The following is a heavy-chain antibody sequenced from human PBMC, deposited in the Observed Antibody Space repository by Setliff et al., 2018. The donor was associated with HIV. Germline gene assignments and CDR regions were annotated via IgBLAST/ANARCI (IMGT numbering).Heavy chain of an antibody. D-gene: IGHD6-6*01. CDR2: ISYDGSKK. V-gene: IGHV3-30*04. J-gene: IGHJ6*02. Sequence: GGSLRLSCAASGFTFSRYGMHWVRQAPGKGLEWVAFISYDGSKKYDADFVKGRFTISRDNSKNTLYLQMNSLRTDDTAVYYCARLSIATRPSFYAMDVWGHGTTVTVSS. CDR1: GFTFSRYG. CDR3: ARLSIATRPSFYAMDV.